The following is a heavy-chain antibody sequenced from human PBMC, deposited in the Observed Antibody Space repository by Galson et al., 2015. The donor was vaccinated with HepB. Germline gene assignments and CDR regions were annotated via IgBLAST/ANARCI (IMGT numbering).Heavy chain of an antibody. CDR2: ISGGSAYT. V-gene: IGHV3-21*01. CDR3: ARDEAATGVFDF. J-gene: IGHJ4*02. D-gene: IGHD6-13*01. Sequence: SLRLSCAASGFNSGTYTMNWVRQAPGKGLEWISSISGGSAYTYYADSVKGRFTISRDSAKNSLYLQMNSLRAEDTAVYYCARDEAATGVFDFRGQGTLVTVSS. CDR1: GFNSGTYT.